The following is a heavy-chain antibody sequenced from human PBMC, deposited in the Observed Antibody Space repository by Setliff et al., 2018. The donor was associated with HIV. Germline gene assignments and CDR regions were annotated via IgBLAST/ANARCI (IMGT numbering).Heavy chain of an antibody. CDR2: INPNSGGT. Sequence: ASVKVSCKASGYTFTDYYMHWVRQAPGQGLEWMGRINPNSGGTNYAQKFQGRVTMTRDTSISTAYMELSRLRSDDTAVYYCARTSGDAYNYEGAFDVWGQGTLVTVSS. CDR1: GYTFTDYY. D-gene: IGHD5-12*01. J-gene: IGHJ3*01. CDR3: ARTSGDAYNYEGAFDV. V-gene: IGHV1-2*06.